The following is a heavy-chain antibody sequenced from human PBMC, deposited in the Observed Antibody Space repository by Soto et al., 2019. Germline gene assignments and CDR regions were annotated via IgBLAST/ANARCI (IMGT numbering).Heavy chain of an antibody. D-gene: IGHD6-6*01. V-gene: IGHV1-46*01. CDR3: ARNVIAAHNWFDP. J-gene: IGHJ5*02. Sequence: ASVTVSCTASGYTFTSDYMDWVRQAPGQGLEWMGIINPSGGSTSYAQKFQGRVTMTRDTSTSTVYMELSSLRSEDTAVYYCARNVIAAHNWFDPWGQGTLVTLSS. CDR2: INPSGGST. CDR1: GYTFTSDY.